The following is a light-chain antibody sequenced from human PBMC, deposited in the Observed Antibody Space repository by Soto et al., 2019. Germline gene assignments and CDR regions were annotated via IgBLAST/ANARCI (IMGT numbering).Light chain of an antibody. CDR2: AAS. V-gene: IGKV1-16*01. J-gene: IGKJ1*01. CDR3: QQYKSYPRT. CDR1: QDIGSS. Sequence: DIQMTQSPSSLSVSVGDRVTITCRASQDIGSSLGWFQQKPGKAPKSLIYAASTLQVGVPSRFSSSGSGTDFILTISSRQPEDFSTYYCQQYKSYPRTFGQGTKVEIK.